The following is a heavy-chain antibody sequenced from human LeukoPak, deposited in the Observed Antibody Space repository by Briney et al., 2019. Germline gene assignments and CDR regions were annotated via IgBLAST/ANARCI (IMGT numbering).Heavy chain of an antibody. V-gene: IGHV4-31*03. CDR3: ARAICPGSGSYYNLCYFDY. D-gene: IGHD3-10*01. CDR2: IYYSGST. Sequence: PSETLSLTCTVSGGSISSGGYYWSWIRQHPGKGLEWIGYIYYSGSTYYNPSLKSRVTISVDTSKNQFSLKLSSVTAADTAVYYCARAICPGSGSYYNLCYFDYWGQGTLVTVSS. J-gene: IGHJ4*02. CDR1: GGSISSGGYY.